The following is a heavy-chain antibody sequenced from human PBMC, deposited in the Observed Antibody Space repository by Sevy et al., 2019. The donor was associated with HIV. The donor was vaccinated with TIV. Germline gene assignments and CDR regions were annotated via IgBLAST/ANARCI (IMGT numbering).Heavy chain of an antibody. CDR1: GFTFSRYS. CDR3: ARPGSGWFEFDS. J-gene: IGHJ4*02. Sequence: GGSLRLSCVASGFTFSRYSMNWVRQAPGKGLEWVSNIGSTGPTIYYADSVKGRFTNSRDNAKNSLYLQMNSLREEDMAVYYCARPGSGWFEFDSWGQGTLVTVSS. V-gene: IGHV3-48*02. D-gene: IGHD6-19*01. CDR2: IGSTGPTI.